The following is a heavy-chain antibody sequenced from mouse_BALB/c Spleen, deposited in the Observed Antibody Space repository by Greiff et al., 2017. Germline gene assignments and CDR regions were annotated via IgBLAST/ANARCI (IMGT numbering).Heavy chain of an antibody. V-gene: IGHV14-3*02. CDR1: GFNIKDTY. CDR3: ARRGFYLWFAD. D-gene: IGHD5-5*01. CDR2: IDPANGNT. J-gene: IGHJ3*01. Sequence: VQLKQSGAELVKPGASVKLSCTASGFNIKDTYMHWVKQRPEQGLEWIGRIDPANGNTKYDPKFQGKATITADTSSNTAYLQLSSLTSEDTAVYYCARRGFYLWFADWGQGTLVTVSA.